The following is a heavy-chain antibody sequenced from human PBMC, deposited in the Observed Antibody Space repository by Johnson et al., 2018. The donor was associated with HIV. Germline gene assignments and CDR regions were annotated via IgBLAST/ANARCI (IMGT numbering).Heavy chain of an antibody. CDR1: GFTFSSNY. CDR3: ARAGTSGSYAFDF. D-gene: IGHD3-22*01. CDR2: IYSGGST. V-gene: IGHV3-66*01. J-gene: IGHJ3*01. Sequence: VQLVESGGGLVQPGGSLRLSCAASGFTFSSNYMTWVRQAPGKGLEWVSVIYSGGSTYYADSVKGRFTISRDNSKTTLYLQMNSLRAEDTAVYYCARAGTSGSYAFDFWGQGTMVTVSS.